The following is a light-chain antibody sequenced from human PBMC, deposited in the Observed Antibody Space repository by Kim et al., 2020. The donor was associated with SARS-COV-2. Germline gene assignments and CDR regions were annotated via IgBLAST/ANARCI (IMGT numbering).Light chain of an antibody. CDR1: QQVTGSF. V-gene: IGKV3D-20*02. Sequence: GEGGFTFCRGGQQVTGSFLAWYQQNPGKAPTLLIYSASTWESGIPDRFSGSGSGTEFTLTISSLQPEDFAIYYCQRYSFYPCTFGQGTKVDIK. J-gene: IGKJ1*01. CDR3: QRYSFYPCT. CDR2: SAS.